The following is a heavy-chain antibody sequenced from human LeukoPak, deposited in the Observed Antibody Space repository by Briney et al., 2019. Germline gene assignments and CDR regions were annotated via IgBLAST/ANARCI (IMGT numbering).Heavy chain of an antibody. CDR1: GFTFSSYW. CDR2: INQDGIEQ. Sequence: GGSLRLSCAASGFTFSSYWMTWVRLAPGKGLEWVANINQDGIEQFYVDSVKGRFTISRDNAKNSLFLQMDSLRAEDTAMYYCAREASGSFYDYWGRGALVTVSS. V-gene: IGHV3-7*01. J-gene: IGHJ4*02. CDR3: AREASGSFYDY. D-gene: IGHD1-26*01.